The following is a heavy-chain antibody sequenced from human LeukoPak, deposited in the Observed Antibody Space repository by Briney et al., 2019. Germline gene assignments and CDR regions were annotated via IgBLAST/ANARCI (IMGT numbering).Heavy chain of an antibody. D-gene: IGHD6-13*01. CDR3: ARAAGYSSSWYWGNFDY. Sequence: PSETLSLTCTVSGGSISSYYWSWIRQPPGKGLEWIGYIYYSGSTNYNPSLKSRVTISVDTSKNQFSLKLSSVTAADTAVYYCARAAGYSSSWYWGNFDYWGQGTLVTVPS. CDR1: GGSISSYY. CDR2: IYYSGST. V-gene: IGHV4-59*01. J-gene: IGHJ4*02.